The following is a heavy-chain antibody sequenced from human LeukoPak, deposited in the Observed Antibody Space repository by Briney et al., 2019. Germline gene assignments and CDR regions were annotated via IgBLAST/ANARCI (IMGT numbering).Heavy chain of an antibody. V-gene: IGHV4-59*13. Sequence: PSETLSLTCTVSGGSISSYYGICLRQPPGKGLEWIGYIYYSGSTNYNPSLKSRVTISVDTSKNQFSLKLSSVTAADTAVYYCAREGATGDAFDIWGQGTMVTVSS. D-gene: IGHD5-12*01. CDR2: IYYSGST. J-gene: IGHJ3*02. CDR1: GGSISSYY. CDR3: AREGATGDAFDI.